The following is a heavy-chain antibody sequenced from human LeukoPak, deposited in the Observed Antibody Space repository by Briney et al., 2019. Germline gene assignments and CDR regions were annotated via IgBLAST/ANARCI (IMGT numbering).Heavy chain of an antibody. D-gene: IGHD2-21*02. CDR1: GFTFSGYW. J-gene: IGHJ4*02. Sequence: PGGSLRLSCAASGFTFSGYWMHWVRQAPGKGLVWVSRINSDGSSTSYADSVKGRFTISRDNSKNTLYLQMNSLRAEDTAVYYCAKDMVYCGGDCYTDYWGQGTLVTVSS. CDR2: INSDGSST. CDR3: AKDMVYCGGDCYTDY. V-gene: IGHV3-74*01.